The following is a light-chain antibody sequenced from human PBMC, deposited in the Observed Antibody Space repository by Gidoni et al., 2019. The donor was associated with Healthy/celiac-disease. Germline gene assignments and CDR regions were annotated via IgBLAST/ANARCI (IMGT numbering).Light chain of an antibody. Sequence: DIVPTQSPLSLPVTPGEPASISCRSSHCLLLSNGYRYLDWYLQKPGQSPKLLIYLGSNRASGVPDRFSGSGSGTDFTLKISRVEAEDVGVYYCMQDIKTPFTFGPGTKVDIK. J-gene: IGKJ3*01. CDR2: LGS. CDR3: MQDIKTPFT. CDR1: HCLLLSNGYRY. V-gene: IGKV2-28*01.